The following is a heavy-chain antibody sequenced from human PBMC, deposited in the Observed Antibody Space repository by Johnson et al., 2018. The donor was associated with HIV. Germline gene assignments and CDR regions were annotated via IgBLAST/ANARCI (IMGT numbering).Heavy chain of an antibody. CDR3: ARGLQSLIVVITRGAFNI. J-gene: IGHJ3*02. Sequence: QVQLVESGGGVVRPGGSLRLSCATSGFTFSSYGMHWVRQAPGKGLEWVAFIRYDGSNKYYADSVKGRFIISRDNSKNTLYLQMNSLRVEDTAVYYCARGLQSLIVVITRGAFNIWGQGTMVTVSS. CDR2: IRYDGSNK. CDR1: GFTFSSYG. V-gene: IGHV3-30*02. D-gene: IGHD3-22*01.